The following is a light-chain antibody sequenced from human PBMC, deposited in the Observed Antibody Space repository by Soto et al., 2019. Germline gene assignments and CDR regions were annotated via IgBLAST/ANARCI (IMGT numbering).Light chain of an antibody. CDR3: SSHAASSTE. CDR1: SSDVGGYNY. V-gene: IGLV2-8*01. CDR2: EVN. Sequence: QSVLTQPPSASGSPGQSVAISCTGTSSDVGGYNYVSWYQQHPGKAPKLMIYEVNKRPSGVPDRFSGSKSGNTASLTVSGLQAEDEADYYCSSHAASSTEVGTG. J-gene: IGLJ1*01.